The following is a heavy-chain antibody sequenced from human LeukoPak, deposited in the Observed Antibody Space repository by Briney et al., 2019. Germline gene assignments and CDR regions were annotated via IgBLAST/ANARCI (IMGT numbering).Heavy chain of an antibody. J-gene: IGHJ4*02. CDR1: GFTFSSYG. Sequence: GGSLRLSCAASGFTFSSYGMHWVRQAPGKGLEWVAVISYEGSNKYYADSVKGRFTISRDNSKNTLYLQMNSLRAEDTAVYYCARGQYSSGWYESGGFDYWGQGTLVTVSS. CDR2: ISYEGSNK. V-gene: IGHV3-30*03. CDR3: ARGQYSSGWYESGGFDY. D-gene: IGHD6-19*01.